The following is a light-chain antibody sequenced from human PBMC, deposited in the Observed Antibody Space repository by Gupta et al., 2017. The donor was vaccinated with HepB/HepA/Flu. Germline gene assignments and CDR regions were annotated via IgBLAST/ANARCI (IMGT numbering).Light chain of an antibody. V-gene: IGKV1-9*01. Sequence: IQLTQSPSFLSASVGDRVTITCRASQGVRNYLAWYQQRPGKAPDLLIYAASTLQSGVPSRFSGSGSETEFTLTISSRQHEDFATYYCQQLKDYPLLAFGHGTKVDVK. CDR1: QGVRNY. CDR2: AAS. J-gene: IGKJ3*01. CDR3: QQLKDYPLLA.